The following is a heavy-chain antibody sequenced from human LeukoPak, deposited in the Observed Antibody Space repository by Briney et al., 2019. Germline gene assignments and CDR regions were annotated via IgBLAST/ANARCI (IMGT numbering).Heavy chain of an antibody. Sequence: PSETLSLTCTVSGGSISSSSYYWGWIRQPPGKGLEWIGSVYYSGSTYYNPSLKSRVTISVDTSKNQFSLKLSSVTAADTAVYYCARGKESSSGYYWDGWFDPWGQGTLVTVSS. CDR2: VYYSGST. CDR3: ARGKESSSGYYWDGWFDP. V-gene: IGHV4-39*07. J-gene: IGHJ5*02. D-gene: IGHD3-22*01. CDR1: GGSISSSSYY.